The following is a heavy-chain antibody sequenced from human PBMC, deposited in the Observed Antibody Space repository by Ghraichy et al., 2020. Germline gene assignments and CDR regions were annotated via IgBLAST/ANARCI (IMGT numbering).Heavy chain of an antibody. D-gene: IGHD2-15*01. V-gene: IGHV4-59*01. J-gene: IGHJ3*02. CDR1: GGSISSYY. CDR3: ARDRYCSGGSCYPYDAFDI. CDR2: IYYSGST. Sequence: SETLSLTCTVSGGSISSYYWSWIRQPPGKGLEWIGYIYYSGSTNYNPSLKSRVTISVDTSKNQFSLKLSSVTAADTAVYYCARDRYCSGGSCYPYDAFDIWGQGTMVTVSS.